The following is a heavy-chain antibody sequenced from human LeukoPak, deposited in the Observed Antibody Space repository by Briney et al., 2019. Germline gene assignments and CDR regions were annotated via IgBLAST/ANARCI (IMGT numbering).Heavy chain of an antibody. CDR3: ARRSGLIWFDP. D-gene: IGHD7-27*01. J-gene: IGHJ5*02. CDR1: GGSISSYY. CDR2: IYTSGST. Sequence: SETLSLTCTVSGGSISSYYWSWIRQPPGKGLEWIGYIYTSGSTNYNPSLKSRVTISVDTSKNQFSLKLSSVTAADTAVYYCARRSGLIWFDPWGQGTLVTVSS. V-gene: IGHV4-4*09.